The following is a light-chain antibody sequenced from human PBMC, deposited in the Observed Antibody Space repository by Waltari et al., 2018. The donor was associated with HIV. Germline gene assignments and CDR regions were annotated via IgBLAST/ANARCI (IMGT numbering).Light chain of an antibody. CDR3: QQYYSTPWT. V-gene: IGKV4-1*01. CDR2: WAS. CDR1: QSILYSANNKNY. Sequence: DIVMIPSPDSLTVSLGERATINCKSSQSILYSANNKNYLTWYQQKPGQPPKLLMYWASTRESGFPDRFSGSGSGTDFTLTISSLQAEDVAVYYCQQYYSTPWTFGQGTKVEIK. J-gene: IGKJ1*01.